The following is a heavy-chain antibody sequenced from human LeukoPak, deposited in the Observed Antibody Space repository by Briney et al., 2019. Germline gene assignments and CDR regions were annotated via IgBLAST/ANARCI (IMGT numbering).Heavy chain of an antibody. J-gene: IGHJ4*02. CDR2: ISAYNRNT. Sequence: ASVKVSCKASGYTYTSYGISWVRQAPGQGLEWMGWISAYNRNTNYAQKFQGRVTMTTDISTRTVYMELTSLRSDDTAVYYCARGNDYGDLYYFDYWGQGTLVTVSS. V-gene: IGHV1-18*01. D-gene: IGHD4-17*01. CDR1: GYTYTSYG. CDR3: ARGNDYGDLYYFDY.